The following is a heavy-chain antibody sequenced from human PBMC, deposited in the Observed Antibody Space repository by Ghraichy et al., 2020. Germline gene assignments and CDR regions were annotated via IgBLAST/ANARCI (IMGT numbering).Heavy chain of an antibody. Sequence: ASVKVSCKASGYTFTSYGISWVRQAPGQGLEWMGWISAYNGNTNYAQKLQGRVTMTTDTSTSTAYMELRSLRSDDTAVYYCARERSYDFWSGYYPIDYWGQGTLVTVSS. CDR1: GYTFTSYG. CDR2: ISAYNGNT. J-gene: IGHJ4*02. CDR3: ARERSYDFWSGYYPIDY. V-gene: IGHV1-18*01. D-gene: IGHD3-3*01.